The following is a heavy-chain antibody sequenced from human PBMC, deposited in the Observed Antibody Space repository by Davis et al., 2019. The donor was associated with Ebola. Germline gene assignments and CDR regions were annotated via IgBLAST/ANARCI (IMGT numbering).Heavy chain of an antibody. V-gene: IGHV1-69*04. J-gene: IGHJ6*02. D-gene: IGHD2-8*02. CDR1: GYTFTSYG. Sequence: SVKVSCKASGYTFTSYGISWVRQAPGQGLEWMGRIFPILGIANFAQKFQGRVTITADKSTDTAYMELSSLRSEDTAVYYCARTRITGLYGTDVWGHGTTVTVSS. CDR3: ARTRITGLYGTDV. CDR2: IFPILGIA.